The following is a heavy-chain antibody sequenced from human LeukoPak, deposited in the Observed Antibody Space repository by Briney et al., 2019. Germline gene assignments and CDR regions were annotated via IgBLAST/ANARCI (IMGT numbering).Heavy chain of an antibody. D-gene: IGHD6-19*01. CDR1: GFTFSSYA. J-gene: IGHJ5*02. CDR3: ASSGWYSTPNWFDP. CDR2: ISYDGSNK. V-gene: IGHV3-30*04. Sequence: GGSLRLSCAASGFTFSSYAMHWVRQAPGKGLEWVAVISYDGSNKYYADSVKGRFTISRDNSKNTLYLQMNSLRAEDTAVYYCASSGWYSTPNWFDPWGQGTLVIVSS.